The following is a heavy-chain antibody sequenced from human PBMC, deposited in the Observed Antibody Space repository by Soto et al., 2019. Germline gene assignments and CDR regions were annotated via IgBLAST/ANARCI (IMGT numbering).Heavy chain of an antibody. CDR2: IYYNGDT. CDR1: GGSISSSGYY. V-gene: IGHV4-39*01. J-gene: IGHJ4*01. D-gene: IGHD2-15*01. Sequence: SETLSLTCTVSGGSISSSGYYWAWLRQPPGRGLEWIGSIYYNGDTYFYPSLKSRVTISVDTSKNQFSLKLTSVTAADTALYFCAWGGKYCQQETSFFDYWAQETLLPVSS. CDR3: AWGGKYCQQETSFFDY.